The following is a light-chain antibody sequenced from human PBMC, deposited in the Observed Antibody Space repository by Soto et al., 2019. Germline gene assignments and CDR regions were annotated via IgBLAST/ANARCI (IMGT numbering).Light chain of an antibody. CDR1: QSVSSSY. CDR2: GAS. Sequence: EIVLTQSPGTLSLSPGERATLSCRASQSVSSSYLAWYQQKPGQAPRLLIYGASGRATGIPDRFSGSGSGTDFTLTISRLEPEDFAVYYCQQYGSLPPTFGQGTKVEIK. J-gene: IGKJ1*01. CDR3: QQYGSLPPT. V-gene: IGKV3-20*01.